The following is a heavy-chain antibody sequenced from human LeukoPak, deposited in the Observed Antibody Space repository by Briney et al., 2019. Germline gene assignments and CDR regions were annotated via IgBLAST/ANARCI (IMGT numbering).Heavy chain of an antibody. Sequence: GGSLRLSCAASGFTFSSYGMHWVRQAPGKGLEWVANINQDGSDKYYVDSVRGRFTISRDNAKNSLYLQMNSLRAEDTAVYYCARPTVTTGVDAFDIWGQGTMVTVSS. CDR3: ARPTVTTGVDAFDI. V-gene: IGHV3-7*01. CDR1: GFTFSSYG. D-gene: IGHD4-11*01. CDR2: INQDGSDK. J-gene: IGHJ3*02.